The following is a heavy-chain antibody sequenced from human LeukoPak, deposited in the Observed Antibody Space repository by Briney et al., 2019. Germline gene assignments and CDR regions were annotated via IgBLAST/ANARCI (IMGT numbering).Heavy chain of an antibody. CDR3: ARGAEGSYSGGAGDI. J-gene: IGHJ3*02. CDR1: GGSISSYY. D-gene: IGHD3-10*01. CDR2: IYYSGST. Sequence: SETLSLTCTVSGGSISSYYWSWIRHPPGKGLEWIGYIYYSGSTNYNPSLKSRVTISVDTSKNQFSLKLSSVTAADTAVYYCARGAEGSYSGGAGDIWGQGTMVTVSS. V-gene: IGHV4-59*08.